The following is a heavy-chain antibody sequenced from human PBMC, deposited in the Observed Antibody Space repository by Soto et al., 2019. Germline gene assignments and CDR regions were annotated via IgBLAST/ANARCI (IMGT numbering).Heavy chain of an antibody. CDR2: IKSKTDGGTT. Sequence: GGSLRLSCAASGFTFSNAWMNWVRQAPGKGLEWVGRIKSKTDGGTTDYAAPVKGRFTISRDDSKNTLYLQMNSLKTEDTAVYYCTTAYYYDSSGYYYRPRFDPWGQGTLVTVSS. J-gene: IGHJ5*02. CDR3: TTAYYYDSSGYYYRPRFDP. CDR1: GFTFSNAW. V-gene: IGHV3-15*07. D-gene: IGHD3-22*01.